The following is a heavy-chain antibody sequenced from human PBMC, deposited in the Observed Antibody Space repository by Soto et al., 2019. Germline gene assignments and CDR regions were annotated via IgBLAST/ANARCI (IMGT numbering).Heavy chain of an antibody. CDR3: ARERHQLFVVVPAAEFDP. D-gene: IGHD2-2*01. CDR1: GYTFTSYG. J-gene: IGHJ5*02. V-gene: IGHV1-18*01. CDR2: ISAYNGNT. Sequence: GASVKVSCKASGYTFTSYGISWVRQAPGQGLEWMGWISAYNGNTNYAQKLQGRVTMTTDTSTSTAYMELRSLRSDDTAVYYCARERHQLFVVVPAAEFDPWGQGTLVTVSS.